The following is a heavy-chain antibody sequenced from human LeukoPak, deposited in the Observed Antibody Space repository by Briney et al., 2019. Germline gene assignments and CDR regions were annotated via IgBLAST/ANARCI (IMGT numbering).Heavy chain of an antibody. V-gene: IGHV5-51*01. J-gene: IGHJ3*02. CDR1: GYSFTSYW. Sequence: PGESLKISCKGSGYSFTSYWNGWVRQMPGKGLEGMGIIYPGDSDTRYSPSFQGQVTISADKSISTAYLQWSSLKASDTAMYYCARQAYYSSTSCYNAFDIWGQGTMVTVSS. D-gene: IGHD2-2*02. CDR2: IYPGDSDT. CDR3: ARQAYYSSTSCYNAFDI.